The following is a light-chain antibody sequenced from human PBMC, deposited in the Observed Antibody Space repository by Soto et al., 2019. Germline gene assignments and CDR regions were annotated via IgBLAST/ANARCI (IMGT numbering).Light chain of an antibody. J-gene: IGKJ4*01. V-gene: IGKV3-20*01. CDR1: QSVSSSY. Sequence: EIVLTQSPGTLSLSPGERATLSCRASQSVSSSYLAWYQQKPGQAPRLLVYDASSRATGIPDRFSGSGSGTEFTLTINRLEPEDCAVYYCQHYGRSPVTFGGGTKVEHK. CDR3: QHYGRSPVT. CDR2: DAS.